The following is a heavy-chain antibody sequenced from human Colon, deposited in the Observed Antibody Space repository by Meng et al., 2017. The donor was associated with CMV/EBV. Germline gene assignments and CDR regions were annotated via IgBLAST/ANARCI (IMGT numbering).Heavy chain of an antibody. V-gene: IGHV3-30*04. CDR1: VFTFSSYA. Sequence: GESLKISCAASVFTFSSYAMHWVRQAPGTGLEWVAVISYDGSNKYYADSVMGRFTISRDNSKNTLYLQMNSLRAEDTAVYYCARDTQDIVVVPAAIWRYYGMDVWGQGTTVTVSS. J-gene: IGHJ6*02. CDR3: ARDTQDIVVVPAAIWRYYGMDV. CDR2: ISYDGSNK. D-gene: IGHD2-2*02.